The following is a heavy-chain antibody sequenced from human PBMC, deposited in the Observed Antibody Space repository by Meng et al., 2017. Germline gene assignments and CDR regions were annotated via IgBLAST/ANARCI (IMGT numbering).Heavy chain of an antibody. D-gene: IGHD2-2*01. CDR1: GFTFSSYW. J-gene: IGHJ6*02. V-gene: IGHV3-7*01. CDR2: IKQDGSEK. CDR3: ARDYGYCSSTSCLYGMDV. Sequence: GESLKISCAPSGFTFSSYWMSWVRQAPGKGLEWVANIKQDGSEKYYVDSVKGRFTISRDNAKNSLYLQMNSLRAEDTAVYYCARDYGYCSSTSCLYGMDVWGQGTTVTVSS.